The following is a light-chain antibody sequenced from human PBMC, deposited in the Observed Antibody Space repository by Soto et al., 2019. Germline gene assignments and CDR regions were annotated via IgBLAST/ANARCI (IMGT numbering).Light chain of an antibody. CDR2: GNT. V-gene: IGLV1-40*01. J-gene: IGLJ3*02. CDR3: QFYDSSVSGLWV. Sequence: QSVLTQPPSVSGAPGQRVTISCAGSSSNIGAGFDVHWYQQLPGTAPKLLIYGNTNRPSGVPDRFSGSKSGTSASLAITGLQAEDEADYYCQFYDSSVSGLWVFGGGTKLTVL. CDR1: SSNIGAGFD.